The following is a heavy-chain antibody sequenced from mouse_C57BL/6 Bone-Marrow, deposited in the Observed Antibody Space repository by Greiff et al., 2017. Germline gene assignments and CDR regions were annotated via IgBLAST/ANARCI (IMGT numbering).Heavy chain of an antibody. V-gene: IGHV1-50*01. CDR3: ARSSNVIMYAMDY. D-gene: IGHD1-1*01. Sequence: QVQLQQPGAELVKPGASVKLSCKASGYTFTSYWMQWVKQRPGQGLEWVGEIDPSDSNTNYNQKFKGKATMTVDTSSSTAYMQLSSLTTEDSAVYYCARSSNVIMYAMDYWGQGTSVTVSS. CDR1: GYTFTSYW. J-gene: IGHJ4*01. CDR2: IDPSDSNT.